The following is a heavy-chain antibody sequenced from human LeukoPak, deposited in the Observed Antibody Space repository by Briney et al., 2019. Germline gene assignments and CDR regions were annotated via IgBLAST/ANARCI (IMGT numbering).Heavy chain of an antibody. CDR2: INPKSGDT. CDR1: GYTFTGYY. J-gene: IGHJ4*02. V-gene: IGHV1-2*02. Sequence: ASVKVSCKASGYTFTGYYMHWVRQAPGQGLEWMGWINPKSGDTNSAQKFQGRVTMTRDTSISTAYMELNRLTSDDTAVYYCARDVGFYYYDSRGYGPVDYWGQGTLVTVSS. D-gene: IGHD3-22*01. CDR3: ARDVGFYYYDSRGYGPVDY.